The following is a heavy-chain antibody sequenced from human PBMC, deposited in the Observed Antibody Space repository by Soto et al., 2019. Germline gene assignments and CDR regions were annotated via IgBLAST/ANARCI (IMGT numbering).Heavy chain of an antibody. CDR3: ATAECTGGGCDVRNAFDS. CDR2: IKSKSHGGTT. V-gene: IGHV3-15*01. J-gene: IGHJ3*02. CDR1: GFTFTNAW. Sequence: EVQLVESGGGLVKPGGSLRLSCAASGFTFTNAWMSWVRRAPGKGLEWVGHIKSKSHGGTTDYAATVKGRFTISRDDSKNTLYLQMDSLKTEDTAVYYCATAECTGGGCDVRNAFDSWGQGAMVTVSS. D-gene: IGHD2-8*02.